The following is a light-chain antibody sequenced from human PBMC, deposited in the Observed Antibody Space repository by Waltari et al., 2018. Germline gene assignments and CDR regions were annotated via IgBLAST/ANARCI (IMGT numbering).Light chain of an antibody. V-gene: IGLV3-21*02. J-gene: IGLJ3*02. CDR3: LVWHNTRDTPW. Sequence: YALTQPPSVSVAPGQTARMICGGAKIGGNSVHWYQQKPGQAPVLVVFDDTNRTSGLPDRISGSKAGTTATLTISRVGTGDEAAYFCLVWHNTRDTPWFGGGTKLTVL. CDR1: KIGGNS. CDR2: DDT.